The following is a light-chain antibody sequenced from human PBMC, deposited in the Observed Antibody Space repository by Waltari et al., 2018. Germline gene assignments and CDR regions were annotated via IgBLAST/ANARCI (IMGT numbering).Light chain of an antibody. Sequence: EIVLTQSPGTLSLSPGDRATLYCRASKSVSRALAWYQQKPGQAPRLLIYGASNRATGIPDRFSGSGSGTDFSLTISRLDPEDVAVYYCQHYERLPATFGQGTKVEIK. J-gene: IGKJ1*01. CDR2: GAS. CDR3: QHYERLPAT. V-gene: IGKV3-20*01. CDR1: KSVSRA.